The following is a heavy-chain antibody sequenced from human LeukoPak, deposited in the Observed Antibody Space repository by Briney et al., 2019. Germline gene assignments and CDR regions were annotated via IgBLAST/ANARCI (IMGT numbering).Heavy chain of an antibody. J-gene: IGHJ6*03. CDR3: ARALPNYYYYYMDV. Sequence: PGGSLRLSCAASGFTFSSYGMSWVRQAPGKGLEWVSGINWNGGSTGYADSVKGRFTISRDNAKNSLYLQMNSLRAEDTALYYCARALPNYYYYYMDVWGKGTTVTVSS. CDR2: INWNGGST. V-gene: IGHV3-20*04. CDR1: GFTFSSYG. D-gene: IGHD5/OR15-5a*01.